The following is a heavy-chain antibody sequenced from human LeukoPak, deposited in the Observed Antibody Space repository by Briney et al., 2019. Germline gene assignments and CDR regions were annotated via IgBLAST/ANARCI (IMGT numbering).Heavy chain of an antibody. CDR1: GYTFTGYY. CDR3: ARVGYSSSWYQFDY. V-gene: IGHV1-2*02. D-gene: IGHD6-13*01. J-gene: IGHJ4*02. CDR2: INPNSGGT. Sequence: GASVKVSCKASGYTFTGYYMHWVRQAPGQGLEWMGWINPNSGGTNYAQKFQGRVTMTRDTSISTAHMELSRLRSDDTAVYYCARVGYSSSWYQFDYWGQGTLVTVSS.